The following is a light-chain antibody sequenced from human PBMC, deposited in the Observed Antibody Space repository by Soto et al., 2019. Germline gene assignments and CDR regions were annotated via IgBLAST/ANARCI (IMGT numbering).Light chain of an antibody. Sequence: DIVMTQSPLSLPVTPGEPASISCRSSQSLLYTNAYNYVDWFLQKPGQSPQLLIYMASNRASGVPDRFSGSGSCTEYTLKMSRVEAEDVGVYYCVQPESAPWTFGQGTKLEIK. J-gene: IGKJ1*01. CDR1: QSLLYTNAYNY. CDR2: MAS. V-gene: IGKV2-28*01. CDR3: VQPESAPWT.